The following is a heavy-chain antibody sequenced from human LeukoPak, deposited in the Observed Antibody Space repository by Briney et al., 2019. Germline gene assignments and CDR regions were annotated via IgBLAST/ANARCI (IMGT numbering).Heavy chain of an antibody. Sequence: GGSLRLSCAASGFTFSNARMSWVRQAPGKGLEWVSSFSESGGTTYADSVKGRIAISSDNSKNTLDLQMNSLRAEDTAVYYCAKGSPLDSDDEYYFDSWGRGTLVTVSS. D-gene: IGHD3/OR15-3a*01. J-gene: IGHJ4*02. V-gene: IGHV3-23*01. CDR2: FSESGGTT. CDR1: GFTFSNAR. CDR3: AKGSPLDSDDEYYFDS.